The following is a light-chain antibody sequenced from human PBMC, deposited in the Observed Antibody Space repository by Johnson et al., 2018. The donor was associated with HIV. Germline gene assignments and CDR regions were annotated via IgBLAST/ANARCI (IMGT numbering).Light chain of an antibody. V-gene: IGLV1-51*02. CDR1: SSNIGNNY. CDR3: GAWDSRLSFCV. J-gene: IGLJ1*01. Sequence: QSVLTQPPSVSAAPGQKVTISCSGSSSNIGNNYVSWYQQLPGTAPKLLIYENNKRPSGIPDRFSGSRSGTSATLAITGLQTGDEADYYCGAWDSRLSFCVFGPGTKVTVL. CDR2: ENN.